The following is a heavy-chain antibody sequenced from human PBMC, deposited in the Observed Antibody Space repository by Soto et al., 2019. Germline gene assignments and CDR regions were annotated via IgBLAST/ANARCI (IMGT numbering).Heavy chain of an antibody. CDR2: INDNGNT. Sequence: QVRLQESGPGLVKPSETLSLTCTVSGGSTSIYYWNWIRQVPGKGLEWIGYINDNGNTNYNPSLMSRATISIDTSKNEFSLTLRSMTAADTAVYYCARECLARGASDFGPDVWGQGTTVTVSS. J-gene: IGHJ6*02. V-gene: IGHV4-59*01. CDR3: ARECLARGASDFGPDV. D-gene: IGHD3-10*01. CDR1: GGSTSIYY.